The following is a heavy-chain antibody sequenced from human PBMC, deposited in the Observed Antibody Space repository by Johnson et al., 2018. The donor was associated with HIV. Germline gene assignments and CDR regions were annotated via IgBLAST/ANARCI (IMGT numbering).Heavy chain of an antibody. CDR2: IKSKTDGWTT. Sequence: EVQLVESGGGLVKPGGSLRLSCAASGFTFSNAWMSWVRQAPGKGLEWVGRIKSKTDGWTTDYAAPVKGRFTISRDDSKNTLYLQMNSLKIEDTAVYYCTDYNFWTKRAFDIWGQGTMVTVSS. D-gene: IGHD3-3*01. CDR1: GFTFSNAW. V-gene: IGHV3-15*01. CDR3: TDYNFWTKRAFDI. J-gene: IGHJ3*02.